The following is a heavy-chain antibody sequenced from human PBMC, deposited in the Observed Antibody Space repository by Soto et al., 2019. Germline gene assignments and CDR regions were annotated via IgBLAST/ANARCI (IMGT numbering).Heavy chain of an antibody. V-gene: IGHV3-33*01. CDR1: GFTFSSYG. J-gene: IGHJ6*02. CDR2: IWYDGSNK. CDR3: ARAGYCSSTSCYYYYGMDV. Sequence: GSLRLSCAASGFTFSSYGMHWVRQAPGKGLEWVAVIWYDGSNKYYADSVKGRFTISRDNSKNTLYLQMNSLRAEDTAVYYCARAGYCSSTSCYYYYGMDVWGQGTTVTVSS. D-gene: IGHD2-2*03.